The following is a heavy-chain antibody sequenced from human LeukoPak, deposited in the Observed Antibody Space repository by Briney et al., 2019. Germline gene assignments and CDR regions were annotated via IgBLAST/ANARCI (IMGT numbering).Heavy chain of an antibody. CDR2: IYYSGST. Sequence: PSETLSLTCTVSGGSISSYYWSWIRQPPGKGLEWIGYIYYSGSTNYNPSLKSRVTISVDTSKNQFSLKLTSVTAADTAVYFCARVGGYNGYAQSWGQGTLVTVSS. CDR3: ARVGGYNGYAQS. J-gene: IGHJ4*02. V-gene: IGHV4-59*01. CDR1: GGSISSYY. D-gene: IGHD5-12*01.